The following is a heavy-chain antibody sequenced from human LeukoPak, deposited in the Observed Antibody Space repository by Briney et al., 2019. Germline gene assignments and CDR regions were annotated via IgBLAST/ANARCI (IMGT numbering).Heavy chain of an antibody. CDR2: INHSGST. D-gene: IGHD3-10*01. J-gene: IGHJ1*01. Sequence: SETLSLTCAVYGGSFSGYYWSWIRQPPGKGLEWIGEINHSGSTNYNPSLKSRVTISVDTSKNQFSLKLSSVTAADTAVYYCARVSQSYYYGSGKTEYFQHWGQGTLVTVSS. V-gene: IGHV4-34*01. CDR3: ARVSQSYYYGSGKTEYFQH. CDR1: GGSFSGYY.